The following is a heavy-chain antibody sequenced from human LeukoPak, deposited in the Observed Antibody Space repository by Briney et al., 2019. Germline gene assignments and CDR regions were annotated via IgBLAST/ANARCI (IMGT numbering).Heavy chain of an antibody. J-gene: IGHJ5*02. CDR1: GFTFSSYS. D-gene: IGHD6-13*01. Sequence: PGGSLRLSCAVSGFTFSSYSMNWVRQAPGKGLEWVSSISSSSSYIYYADSVKGRFNISRDNAKNSLYLQMNSLRAEDTAVYYCARNGAPGSIAAAAFDPWGQGTLVTVSS. CDR3: ARNGAPGSIAAAAFDP. V-gene: IGHV3-21*01. CDR2: ISSSSSYI.